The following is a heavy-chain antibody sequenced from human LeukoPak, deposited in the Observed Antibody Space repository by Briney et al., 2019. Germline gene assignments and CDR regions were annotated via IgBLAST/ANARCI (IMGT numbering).Heavy chain of an antibody. J-gene: IGHJ4*02. Sequence: PGGSLRLSCAASKFIFSDYGMHWVRQAPGKGLEWVALIWYDGSDEYYADSVKGRLTISRDNSKNTLYLQMNSLTTEDTAVYYCAKGGGELGSGSLDYWGQGTLVTVSS. CDR2: IWYDGSDE. D-gene: IGHD3-10*01. CDR1: KFIFSDYG. V-gene: IGHV3-30*02. CDR3: AKGGGELGSGSLDY.